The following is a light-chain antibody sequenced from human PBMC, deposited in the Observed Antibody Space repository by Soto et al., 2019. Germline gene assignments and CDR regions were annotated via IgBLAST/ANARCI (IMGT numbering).Light chain of an antibody. J-gene: IGLJ2*01. CDR2: VGAGGIVE. V-gene: IGLV9-49*01. Sequence: QLVLTQPPSASASLGASVTLTCTLSSGYSNYKVDWYQQRPGKGPRFVMRVGAGGIVESKGDGIPDRFSVLGSGLNRYLTIKNIQEEDESDYNCGADHGSGSNSVFGGGTKLTVL. CDR1: SGYSNYK. CDR3: GADHGSGSNSV.